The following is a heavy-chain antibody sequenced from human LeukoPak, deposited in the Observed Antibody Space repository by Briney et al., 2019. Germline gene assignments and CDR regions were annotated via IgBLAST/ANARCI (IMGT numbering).Heavy chain of an antibody. V-gene: IGHV3-30*03. CDR3: ATQNQYYYGSGPFDY. Sequence: GGSLRLSCAASGFTFSTYGMHWVRQAPGKGLEWVAVISYGGGNKYYADSVKGRFTISRDNAKNSVYLQVNSLRDEDTAVYYCATQNQYYYGSGPFDYWGQGTPVTVSS. CDR1: GFTFSTYG. D-gene: IGHD3-10*01. CDR2: ISYGGGNK. J-gene: IGHJ4*02.